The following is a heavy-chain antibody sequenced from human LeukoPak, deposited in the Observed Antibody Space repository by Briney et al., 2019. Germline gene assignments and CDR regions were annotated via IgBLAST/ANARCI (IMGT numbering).Heavy chain of an antibody. Sequence: ASVKVSCKASGYTFTSYYMHWVRQAPGQGPEWMGGIIPIFGTPNYAQKFQGRVTITADESTSTAYMELSSLRSEDTAVYYCARDGRGYCSGGSCYSWFDPWGQGTLVTVSS. CDR3: ARDGRGYCSGGSCYSWFDP. D-gene: IGHD2-15*01. V-gene: IGHV1-69*13. J-gene: IGHJ5*02. CDR2: IIPIFGTP. CDR1: GYTFTSYY.